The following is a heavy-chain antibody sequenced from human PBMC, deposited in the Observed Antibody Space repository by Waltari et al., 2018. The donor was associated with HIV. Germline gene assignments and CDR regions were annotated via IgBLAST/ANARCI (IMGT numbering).Heavy chain of an antibody. J-gene: IGHJ5*02. CDR2: IYPDGTT. Sequence: EMKLLDVGGSLIKPGGSLGLSCFVSNFSVSSNYFTWVRQSPTRGLEWVATIYPDGTTHYPNSVKDRFVISRDTSKNIVFLLMKYLLFDDSAKYFCTRGVRYLGPWGQGTQVTVSS. CDR1: NFSVSSNY. V-gene: IGHV3-53*05. D-gene: IGHD3-16*02. CDR3: TRGVRYLGP.